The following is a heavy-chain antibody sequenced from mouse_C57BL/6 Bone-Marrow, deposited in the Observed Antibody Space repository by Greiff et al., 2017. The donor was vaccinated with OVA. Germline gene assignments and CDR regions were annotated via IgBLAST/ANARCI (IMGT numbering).Heavy chain of an antibody. CDR3: SRNNYDYSDV. J-gene: IGHJ1*03. CDR1: GFSLTSYG. V-gene: IGHV2-2*01. CDR2: IWSGGST. D-gene: IGHD2-4*01. Sequence: QVQLQQSGPGLVQPSQSLSITCTVSGFSLTSYGVHWVRQSPGKGLEWLGVIWSGGSTDYNAAFISNLSISKDKSKSQVFFKMNSLQADDAAIYYCSRNNYDYSDVWGTGTTVTVSS.